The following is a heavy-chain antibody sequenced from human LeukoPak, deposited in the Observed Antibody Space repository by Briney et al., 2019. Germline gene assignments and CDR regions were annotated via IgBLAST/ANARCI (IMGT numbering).Heavy chain of an antibody. D-gene: IGHD2-15*01. CDR3: ARQPGYCSGGRCFGRRFDP. V-gene: IGHV1-2*02. CDR2: INPNSGAT. CDR1: GYTFTDSY. J-gene: IGHJ5*02. Sequence: GASVKVSCKASGYTFTDSYIHWVRQAPGQGLEWMGWINPNSGATNYLQKFQGRVTMTRDTSINTAYMELSRLRSDDTAVYYCARQPGYCSGGRCFGRRFDPRGQGTLVTVSS.